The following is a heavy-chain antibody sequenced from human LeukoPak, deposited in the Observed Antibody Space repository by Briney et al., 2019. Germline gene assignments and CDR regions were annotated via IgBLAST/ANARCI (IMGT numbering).Heavy chain of an antibody. J-gene: IGHJ4*02. D-gene: IGHD1-1*01. CDR3: AKDSRYTPDY. V-gene: IGHV3-30*02. CDR1: VFTLCSYG. Sequence: PLGCLRPSRAPSVFTLCSYGMHWVRSAPGQGLGWVAFIRYDVSNKYYAVSVKGRFTINRDNSKNTLYLQMNSLRPEDTAVYYCAKDSRYTPDYWGQGTLVTVSS. CDR2: IRYDVSNK.